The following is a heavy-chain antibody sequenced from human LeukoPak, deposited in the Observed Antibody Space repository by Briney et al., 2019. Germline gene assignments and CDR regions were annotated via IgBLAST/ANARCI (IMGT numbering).Heavy chain of an antibody. V-gene: IGHV1-2*02. J-gene: IGHJ4*02. CDR3: ARSIHSSSAQDY. CDR2: INPNSGGT. D-gene: IGHD6-6*01. Sequence: ASVKVSCKASGYTFTSYGISWVRQAPGQGLEWMGWINPNSGGTNYAQKFQGRVTMTRDTSISTAYMELSRLRSDDTAVYYCARSIHSSSAQDYWGQGTLVTVSS. CDR1: GYTFTSYG.